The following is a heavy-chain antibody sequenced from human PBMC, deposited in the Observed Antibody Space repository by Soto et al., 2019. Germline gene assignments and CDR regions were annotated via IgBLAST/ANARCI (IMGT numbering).Heavy chain of an antibody. D-gene: IGHD4-17*01. J-gene: IGHJ4*02. Sequence: SETLSLTCTVSGGSIRNYYWSWIRQPPGKGLEWIGYIYYSGSTNYNPSLKSRVTISVGTSKNQFSLKLNSVTAADTAVYYCARENYGDFFDYWGQGTLVTVSS. CDR3: ARENYGDFFDY. CDR2: IYYSGST. CDR1: GGSIRNYY. V-gene: IGHV4-59*01.